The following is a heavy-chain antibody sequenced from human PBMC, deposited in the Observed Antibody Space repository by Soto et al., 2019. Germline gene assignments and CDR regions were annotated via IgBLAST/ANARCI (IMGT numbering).Heavy chain of an antibody. J-gene: IGHJ5*02. Sequence: EVQLVESGGGLIQPGGSLRLSCAAAGFTVSSNYMSWVRQAPGKGLEWVSVIYSGGSTYYADSVKGRFTISRDNSKNTLYLQMNSLRAEDSAVYYCAREKEESGWFDPWGQGTLVTVSS. CDR2: IYSGGST. V-gene: IGHV3-53*01. D-gene: IGHD6-25*01. CDR1: GFTVSSNY. CDR3: AREKEESGWFDP.